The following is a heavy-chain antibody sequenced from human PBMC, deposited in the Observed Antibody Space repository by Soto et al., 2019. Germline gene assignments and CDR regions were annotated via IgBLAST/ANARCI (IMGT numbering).Heavy chain of an antibody. CDR1: GFTFSSYG. D-gene: IGHD4-17*01. V-gene: IGHV3-33*08. Sequence: QVQLVESGGGVVQPGRSLRLSCAASGFTFSSYGMHWVRQAPGKGLEWVAVIWYDGSNKYYADSVKGRFTISRDNSKNTKYLLKNRMRGEDTDVYYFSSDGFICTVVTVTAAYGMDVWGQGTTVTVSS. CDR2: IWYDGSNK. J-gene: IGHJ6*02. CDR3: SSDGFICTVVTVTAAYGMDV.